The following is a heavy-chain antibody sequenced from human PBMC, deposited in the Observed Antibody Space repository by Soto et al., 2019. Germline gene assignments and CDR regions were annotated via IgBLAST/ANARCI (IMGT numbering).Heavy chain of an antibody. CDR3: ARGMSLNRWRDDYDLFDP. Sequence: SETLSLTCTVSGGSISSGDYYWSWIRQPPGKGLVWIGYIYYSGSTYYNSSLKSRVTISVDTSKNLFSLKLSFVTAADTAVYYCARGMSLNRWRDDYDLFDPWGQGTLVTVSS. V-gene: IGHV4-30-4*01. D-gene: IGHD3-3*01. CDR2: IYYSGST. CDR1: GGSISSGDYY. J-gene: IGHJ5*02.